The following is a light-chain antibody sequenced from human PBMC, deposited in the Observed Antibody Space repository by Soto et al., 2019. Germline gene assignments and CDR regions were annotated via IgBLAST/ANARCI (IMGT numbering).Light chain of an antibody. CDR1: QRVHY. CDR2: DIS. J-gene: IGKJ1*01. Sequence: EIVLTQSPASLSLSPGETATLSCRSSQRVHYLAWYQQKRGQAPRLLIYDISTRAPGVPARFSGIASGAEFTRTINHPEREDFAVYYYQHRSNPTWTFGLGTKVDIK. V-gene: IGKV3-11*01. CDR3: QHRSNPTWT.